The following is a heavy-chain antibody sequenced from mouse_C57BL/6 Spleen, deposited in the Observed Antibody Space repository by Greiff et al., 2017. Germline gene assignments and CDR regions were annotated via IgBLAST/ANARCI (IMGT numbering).Heavy chain of an antibody. V-gene: IGHV1-15*01. J-gene: IGHJ3*01. CDR1: GYTFTDYE. CDR2: IDPETGGT. Sequence: QVQLKESGAELVRPGASVTLSCKASGYTFTDYEMHWVKQTPVHGLEWIGAIDPETGGTAYNQKFKGKAILTADKSSSTAYMELRSLTSEDSAVYYCTRGGDYYGSSYGFFAYWGQGTLVTVSA. D-gene: IGHD1-1*01. CDR3: TRGGDYYGSSYGFFAY.